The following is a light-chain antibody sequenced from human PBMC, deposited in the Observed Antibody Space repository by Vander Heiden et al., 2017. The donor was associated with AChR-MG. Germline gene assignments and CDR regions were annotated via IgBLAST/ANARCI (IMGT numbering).Light chain of an antibody. CDR3: QQNDSTPLLT. J-gene: IGKJ4*01. CDR2: AAS. Sequence: DIQMTQSPSSLSASVGDRVTITCRASQSISSYLNWYQQKPGKAPKLLIYAASSLQSGVPSRFSGSGYGTDFTLTISSRQPEDFATYYCQQNDSTPLLTFGGGTKVEIK. V-gene: IGKV1-39*01. CDR1: QSISSY.